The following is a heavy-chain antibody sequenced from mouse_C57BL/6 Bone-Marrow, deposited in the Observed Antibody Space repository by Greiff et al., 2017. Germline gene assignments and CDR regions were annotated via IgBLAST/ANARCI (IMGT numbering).Heavy chain of an antibody. CDR2: IFPGSGST. CDR1: GYTFTDYY. Sequence: VQVVESGPELVKPGASVKISCKASGYTFTDYYINWVKQRPGQGLEWIGWIFPGSGSTYYNEKFKGKATLTVDKSSSTAYMLLSSLTSEDSAVYFCARYYYGSYYFDYWGQGTTLTVSS. V-gene: IGHV1-75*01. CDR3: ARYYYGSYYFDY. D-gene: IGHD1-1*01. J-gene: IGHJ2*01.